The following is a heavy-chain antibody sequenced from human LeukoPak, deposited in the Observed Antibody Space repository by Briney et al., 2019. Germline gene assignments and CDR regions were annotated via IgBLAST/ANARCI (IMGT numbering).Heavy chain of an antibody. CDR3: ARDYGDYGGYFDY. D-gene: IGHD4-17*01. CDR2: IRGSGGTT. Sequence: PGGSLRLPCAASGFTFSSFAMGWVRQAPGKGLEWVSLIRGSGGTTFYADAVKGRFTISRDNSKNTLYLQMNSLRAEDTAVYYCARDYGDYGGYFDYWGQGTLVTVSS. CDR1: GFTFSSFA. J-gene: IGHJ4*02. V-gene: IGHV3-23*01.